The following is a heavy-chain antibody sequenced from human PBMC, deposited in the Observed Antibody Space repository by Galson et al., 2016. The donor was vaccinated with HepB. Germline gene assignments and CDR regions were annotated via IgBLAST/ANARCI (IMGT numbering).Heavy chain of an antibody. D-gene: IGHD3-22*01. V-gene: IGHV3-7*01. CDR2: IKPDGTEK. J-gene: IGHJ5*02. CDR1: GFTFENYW. Sequence: SLRLSCAASGFTFENYWMGWVRQAPGKGLEWVASIKPDGTEKHYVDPVKGRFTISGDNAKTSLYLQMNSLRAEDTAVYYCARGTDYYYAGWFDPWGQGTLVTFSS. CDR3: ARGTDYYYAGWFDP.